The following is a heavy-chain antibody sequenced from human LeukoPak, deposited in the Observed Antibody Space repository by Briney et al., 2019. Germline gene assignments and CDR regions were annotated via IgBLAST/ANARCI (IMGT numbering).Heavy chain of an antibody. Sequence: AASVKVSCKASGYTFTSYAMHWVRQAPGQRLEWMGWINAGNGNTKYSQKFQGRVTITRDTSASTAYMELSSLRSEDTAVYYCALGGGSYANSFDYWGQGTLVTVSS. V-gene: IGHV1-3*01. CDR1: GYTFTSYA. CDR3: ALGGGSYANSFDY. D-gene: IGHD1-26*01. CDR2: INAGNGNT. J-gene: IGHJ4*02.